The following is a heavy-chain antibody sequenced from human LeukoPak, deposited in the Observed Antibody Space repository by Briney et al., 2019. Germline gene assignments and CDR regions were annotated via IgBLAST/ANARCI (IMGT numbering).Heavy chain of an antibody. J-gene: IGHJ4*02. CDR1: VGSIISHY. V-gene: IGHV4-59*11. D-gene: IGHD1-26*01. Sequence: PPETLSLTCTDSVGSIISHYWSWIRPPPGKGLEWIGYIYCSGSTNYNPALKSRVTISVDKSKNQFSRKLSSVTAADTAVYYCAGYSGSYWTSYFDYWGQGTLVTVSS. CDR3: AGYSGSYWTSYFDY. CDR2: IYCSGST.